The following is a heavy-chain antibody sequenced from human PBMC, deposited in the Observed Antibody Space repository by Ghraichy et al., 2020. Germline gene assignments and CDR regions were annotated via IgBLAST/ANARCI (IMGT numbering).Heavy chain of an antibody. D-gene: IGHD4-17*01. V-gene: IGHV3-23*01. J-gene: IGHJ2*01. Sequence: GGSLRLSCAASGFDFSTYAMGWVRQAPGKGLEWVSVISGSGESTYSADSVKGRFTISRDDSKNTVYLQMDSLRAEDTAMYYCVKMDYGDNAPPTFWYFDLWGRGTLVTITS. CDR1: GFDFSTYA. CDR3: VKMDYGDNAPPTFWYFDL. CDR2: ISGSGEST.